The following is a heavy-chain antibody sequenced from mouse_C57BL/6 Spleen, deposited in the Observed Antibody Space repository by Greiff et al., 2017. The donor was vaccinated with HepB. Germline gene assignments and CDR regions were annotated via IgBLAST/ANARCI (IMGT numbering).Heavy chain of an antibody. V-gene: IGHV14-4*01. D-gene: IGHD2-3*01. CDR3: TVYDGYYRFDY. CDR1: GFNIKDDY. J-gene: IGHJ2*01. CDR2: IDPENGDT. Sequence: EVQLQQSGAELVRPGASVKLSCTASGFNIKDDYMHWVKQRPEQGLEWIGWIDPENGDTEYASKFQGKATITADTSSNTAYLQLSSLTSEDTAVYYCTVYDGYYRFDYWGQGTTLTGSS.